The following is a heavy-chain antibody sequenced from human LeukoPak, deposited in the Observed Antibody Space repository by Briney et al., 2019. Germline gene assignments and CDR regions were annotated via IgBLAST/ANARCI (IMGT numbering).Heavy chain of an antibody. V-gene: IGHV4-39*01. CDR2: IYYSGST. CDR3: ATGDSSGYPLGY. J-gene: IGHJ4*02. CDR1: GGSISSSSYY. Sequence: SETLSLTCTVSGGSISSSSYYWGWIRQPPGKGLEWIGSIYYSGSTYYNPSLKSRVTISVDTSKNQFSLKLSSVTAADTAVYYCATGDSSGYPLGYWGQGTLVTVSS. D-gene: IGHD3-22*01.